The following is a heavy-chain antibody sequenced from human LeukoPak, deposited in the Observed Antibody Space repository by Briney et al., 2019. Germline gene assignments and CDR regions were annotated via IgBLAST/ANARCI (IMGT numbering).Heavy chain of an antibody. D-gene: IGHD3-10*01. CDR3: AIGFLWFGGPGAFDI. V-gene: IGHV1-2*02. J-gene: IGHJ3*02. Sequence: ASVKVSPKAPVYTLTGYYMHWGRQSPGQGLEWMGWVKTNSGGTKYGQKFQGRVTMTRDTSISTAYMELSSLRSDGTAVYYCAIGFLWFGGPGAFDIWGLGTMLTVSS. CDR2: VKTNSGGT. CDR1: VYTLTGYY.